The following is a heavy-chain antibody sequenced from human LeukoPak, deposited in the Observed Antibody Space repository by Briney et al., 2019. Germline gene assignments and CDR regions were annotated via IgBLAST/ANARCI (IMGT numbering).Heavy chain of an antibody. Sequence: GGSLRLSCAASGFTFSSYWMSWVRQAPGKGLEWVANIKQDGSESYYVDSVKGQVTISRDNTKNSLYLHMNSLRAEDTAVYYCARENSGSFSVDYWGQGTLVTVSS. J-gene: IGHJ4*02. CDR1: GFTFSSYW. CDR2: IKQDGSES. V-gene: IGHV3-7*01. D-gene: IGHD1-26*01. CDR3: ARENSGSFSVDY.